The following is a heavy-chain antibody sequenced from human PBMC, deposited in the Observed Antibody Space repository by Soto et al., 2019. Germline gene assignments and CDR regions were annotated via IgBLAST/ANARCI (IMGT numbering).Heavy chain of an antibody. CDR3: ARAPMVRGVIRHLDY. CDR1: GFTFSSYG. CDR2: IWYDGSNK. Sequence: QVQLVESGGGVVKPGRSLRLSCAASGFTFSSYGMHWVRQAPGKGLEWVAVIWYDGSNKYYADSVKGRFTISRENSKNTLYLQMNSLRAEDTAVYYCARAPMVRGVIRHLDYWGQGTLVTVSS. V-gene: IGHV3-33*01. J-gene: IGHJ4*02. D-gene: IGHD3-10*01.